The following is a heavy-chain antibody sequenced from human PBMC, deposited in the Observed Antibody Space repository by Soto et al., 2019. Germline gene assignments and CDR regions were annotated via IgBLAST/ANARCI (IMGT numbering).Heavy chain of an antibody. CDR2: ISYDGTYR. CDR1: GFTFSNIA. V-gene: IGHV3-30-3*01. Sequence: PGGSLRLSCAASGFTFSNIAMHWVRQAPGKGLEWVAAISYDGTYRPYADFARVRFTISRDNSQKTLYLQMNSLRPEDTALYYYATDRALGATLGAIDFWGQGTLVTVSS. CDR3: ATDRALGATLGAIDF. J-gene: IGHJ4*02. D-gene: IGHD1-26*01.